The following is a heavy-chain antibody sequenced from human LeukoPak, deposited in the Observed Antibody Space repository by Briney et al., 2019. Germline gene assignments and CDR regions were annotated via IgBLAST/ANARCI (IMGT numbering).Heavy chain of an antibody. CDR2: IKQDGTEI. CDR1: GFTFSRFW. CDR3: ARPGYCSGDTCYVAFDI. D-gene: IGHD2-15*01. Sequence: PGGSLRLSCAASGFTFSRFWMSWVRQAPGKGLEWVANIKQDGTEIYYLDSVKGRFTISRDNAKNSLYLQMNSLRAEDTAVYYCARPGYCSGDTCYVAFDIWGQGTMVTVSS. V-gene: IGHV3-7*01. J-gene: IGHJ3*02.